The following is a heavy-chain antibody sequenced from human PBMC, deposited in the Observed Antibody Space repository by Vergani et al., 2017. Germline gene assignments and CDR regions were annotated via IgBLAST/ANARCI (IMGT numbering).Heavy chain of an antibody. CDR3: ACDQPDSPLH. CDR1: GFTFSSYG. J-gene: IGHJ4*02. Sequence: QVQLVESGGGVVQPGRSLRVSCAASGFTFSSYGMHWVRQAPGKGLEWVAVIWYDGSNKYYADSVKGRFTISRDNSKNTLYLQMNSMRAEDTAVYYCACDQPDSPLHWGQGTLVTVSS. V-gene: IGHV3-33*01. CDR2: IWYDGSNK. D-gene: IGHD3-22*01.